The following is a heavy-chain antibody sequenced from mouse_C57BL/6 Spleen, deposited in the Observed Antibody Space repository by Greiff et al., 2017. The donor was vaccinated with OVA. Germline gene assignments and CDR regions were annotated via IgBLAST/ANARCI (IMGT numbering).Heavy chain of an antibody. Sequence: QVQLKESGAELVRPGASVTLSCKASGYTFTDYEMHWVKQTPVHGLEWIGAIDPETGGTAYNQKFKGKAILTADKSSSTAYMELRSLTSEDSAVYYCTRLRIYSNHVMYYFDYWGQGTTLTVSS. CDR1: GYTFTDYE. D-gene: IGHD2-5*01. CDR3: TRLRIYSNHVMYYFDY. J-gene: IGHJ2*01. CDR2: IDPETGGT. V-gene: IGHV1-15*01.